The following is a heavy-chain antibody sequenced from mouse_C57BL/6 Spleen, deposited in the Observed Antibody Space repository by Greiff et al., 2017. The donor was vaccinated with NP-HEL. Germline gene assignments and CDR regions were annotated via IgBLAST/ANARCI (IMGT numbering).Heavy chain of an antibody. CDR3: ARTLGY. CDR2: IDPSDSYT. J-gene: IGHJ3*01. Sequence: VQLQQPGAELVMPGASVKLSCKASGYTFTSYWMHGVKQRPGQGLEWIGEIDPSDSYTNYNQKFKARSTLTVHTSSSTAYMQLSSLATEASAVYYCARTLGYWGQGTLVTVSA. CDR1: GYTFTSYW. V-gene: IGHV1-69*01.